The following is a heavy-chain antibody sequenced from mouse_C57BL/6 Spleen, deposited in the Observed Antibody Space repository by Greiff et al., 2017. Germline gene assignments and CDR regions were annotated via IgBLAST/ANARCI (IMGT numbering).Heavy chain of an antibody. J-gene: IGHJ3*01. D-gene: IGHD2-1*01. Sequence: EVQLQQSGPGLVKPSQSLSLTCSVTGYSITSGYYWNWIRQFPGTKLEWMGYISYDGSNNYNPSLKNRISITRDTSKNQFFLKLNSVTTEDTATYYCAREMLLTPFAYWGQGTLVTVSA. V-gene: IGHV3-6*01. CDR2: ISYDGSN. CDR1: GYSITSGYY. CDR3: AREMLLTPFAY.